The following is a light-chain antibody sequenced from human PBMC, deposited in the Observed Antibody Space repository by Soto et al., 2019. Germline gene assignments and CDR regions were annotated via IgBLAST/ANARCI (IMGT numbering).Light chain of an antibody. CDR1: SSDVGGYNY. CDR3: SSYTSSSTLAV. CDR2: DVS. Sequence: ALTQPASVSGSPGQSITISCTGTSSDVGGYNYVSWYQQHPGKAPKLMIYDVSNRPSGVSNRFSGSKSGNTASLTISGLQAEDEADYYCSSYTSSSTLAVFGTGTKLTVL. V-gene: IGLV2-14*01. J-gene: IGLJ1*01.